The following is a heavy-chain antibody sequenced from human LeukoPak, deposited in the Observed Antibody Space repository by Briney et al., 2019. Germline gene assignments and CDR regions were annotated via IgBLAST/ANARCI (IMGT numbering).Heavy chain of an antibody. CDR3: EKDLGSSSWPPVGTFDY. V-gene: IGHV3-23*01. D-gene: IGHD6-13*01. Sequence: PGGPLRLSCAASGFNFSSYAMSWVRQAPGKGLEGGSAISGSGGSTYYADSVKGRFTISRDNSKNTLYLQMNSLRAEATAVYYCEKDLGSSSWPPVGTFDYWGQGTLVTVSS. J-gene: IGHJ4*02. CDR2: ISGSGGST. CDR1: GFNFSSYA.